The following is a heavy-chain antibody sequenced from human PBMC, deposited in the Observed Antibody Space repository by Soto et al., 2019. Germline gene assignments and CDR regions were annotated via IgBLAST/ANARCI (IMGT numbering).Heavy chain of an antibody. D-gene: IGHD5-18*01. CDR1: GGSISTYY. CDR3: VRGGGGYGNGTIDY. CDR2: IFYIGTT. V-gene: IGHV4-59*01. Sequence: QVQLQESGPGLVKPSETLSLTCTVSGGSISTYYWSWVRQSPGKGLEWIGYIFYIGTTNYNPSLKRRGTIALATSKNQLSLKLRSVTAADTAVYYCVRGGGGYGNGTIDYWGQGTLVTVSS. J-gene: IGHJ4*02.